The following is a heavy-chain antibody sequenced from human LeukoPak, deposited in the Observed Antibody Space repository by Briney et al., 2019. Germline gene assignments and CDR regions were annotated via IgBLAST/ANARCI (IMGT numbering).Heavy chain of an antibody. CDR1: GGSISSGNW. J-gene: IGHJ3*02. Sequence: SGTLSLTCAVSGGSISSGNWWSWVRQPPGEGLEWIGEIYHHGSTNFNPSLAGRVTISVDKSKNQFSLNLTSVTAADTAVYYCAKKTTAFDAFDMWGQGTMATVSS. V-gene: IGHV4-4*02. D-gene: IGHD4-17*01. CDR2: IYHHGST. CDR3: AKKTTAFDAFDM.